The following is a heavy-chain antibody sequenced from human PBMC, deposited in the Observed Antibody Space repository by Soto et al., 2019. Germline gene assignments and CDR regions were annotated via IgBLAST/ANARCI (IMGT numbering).Heavy chain of an antibody. CDR1: GYTFTGYY. J-gene: IGHJ3*02. V-gene: IGHV1-2*04. Sequence: ASVKVSCKASGYTFTGYYMHWVRQAPGQGLEWMGWINPNGGGTNYAQKFQGWVTMTRXPXXSXXXMXLXXLRXAXTAVYYCARGGIFTGYHAFDIWGQGTMVTGSS. D-gene: IGHD3-9*01. CDR2: INPNGGGT. CDR3: ARGGIFTGYHAFDI.